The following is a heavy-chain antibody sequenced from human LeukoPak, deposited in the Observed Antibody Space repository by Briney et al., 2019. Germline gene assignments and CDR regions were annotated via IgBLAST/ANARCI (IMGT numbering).Heavy chain of an antibody. Sequence: GGSLRLSCAASGFTFSSYAMSWVRQAPGKGLEWVSAISGSGGSTYYADSVKGRFTISRDNSKNALYLQMNSLRAEDTAVYYCAKELGLWFRELWFDYWGQGTLVTVSS. CDR1: GFTFSSYA. V-gene: IGHV3-23*01. D-gene: IGHD3-10*01. CDR2: ISGSGGST. CDR3: AKELGLWFRELWFDY. J-gene: IGHJ4*02.